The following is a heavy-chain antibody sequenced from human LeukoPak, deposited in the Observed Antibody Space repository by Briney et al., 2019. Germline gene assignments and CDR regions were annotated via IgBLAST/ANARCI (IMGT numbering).Heavy chain of an antibody. CDR1: GFTFSSYG. V-gene: IGHV3-33*01. CDR3: AREADSSGYYYSVFDY. CDR2: IWYDGSNK. J-gene: IGHJ4*02. Sequence: PGGSLRLSCAASGFTFSSYGMHWVRQAPGKGLERVAVIWYDGSNKYYADSVKGRFTISRDNSKNTLHLQMNSLRAEDTAVYYCAREADSSGYYYSVFDYWGQGTLVTVSS. D-gene: IGHD3-22*01.